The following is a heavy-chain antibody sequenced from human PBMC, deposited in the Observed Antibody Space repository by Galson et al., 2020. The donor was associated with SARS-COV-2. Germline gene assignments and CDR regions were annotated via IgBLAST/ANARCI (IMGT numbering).Heavy chain of an antibody. CDR3: AGAGSSGYYYARGGIDF. J-gene: IGHJ6*02. CDR2: ISNDGSNK. Sequence: GGSLRLSCAASELTFSSFAMHWVRQAPGKGLEWVAVISNDGSNKYYADSVKGRFTISRDNSKNTLYLQVNSLRLEDTAVYYCAGAGSSGYYYARGGIDFWGQGTTVTVSS. CDR1: ELTFSSFA. D-gene: IGHD3-22*01. V-gene: IGHV3-30*04.